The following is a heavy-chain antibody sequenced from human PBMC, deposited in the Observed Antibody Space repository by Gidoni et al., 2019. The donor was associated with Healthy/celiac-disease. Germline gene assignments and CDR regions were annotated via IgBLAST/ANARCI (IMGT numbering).Heavy chain of an antibody. Sequence: QLQLQESGPGLVKPSETLSLTCTVSGGPISSSSYYWGWIRQPPGKGLEWIGSIYYSGSTYYNPSLKSRVTISVDTSKNQFSLKLSSVTAADTAVYYCARRLSSGFSPFDYWGQGTLVTVSS. CDR2: IYYSGST. V-gene: IGHV4-39*01. D-gene: IGHD3-22*01. CDR1: GGPISSSSYY. J-gene: IGHJ4*02. CDR3: ARRLSSGFSPFDY.